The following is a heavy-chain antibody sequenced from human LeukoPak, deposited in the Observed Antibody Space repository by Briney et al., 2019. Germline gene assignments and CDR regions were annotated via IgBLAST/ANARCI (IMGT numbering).Heavy chain of an antibody. Sequence: SETLSLTCAVYGGSFSGYYWSWIRQTPGKGLEWIGQINHSGRTNYNPSLKSRFTISGDTYQKQFSLNLRSVTAADTAVYFCARGETVFGVVQSDYFMDVWAKGTTVTVSS. CDR3: ARGETVFGVVQSDYFMDV. CDR2: INHSGRT. CDR1: GGSFSGYY. D-gene: IGHD3-3*01. J-gene: IGHJ6*03. V-gene: IGHV4-34*01.